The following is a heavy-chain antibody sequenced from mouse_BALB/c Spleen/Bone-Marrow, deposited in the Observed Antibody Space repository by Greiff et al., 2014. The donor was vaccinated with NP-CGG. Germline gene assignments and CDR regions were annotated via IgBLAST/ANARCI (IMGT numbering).Heavy chain of an antibody. Sequence: QVQLKESGPELVKPGASVKISCTGSGYAFSSSWMNWVKQRPGQGLERIGRIYPGDGDTNSNGRFKGKATLTADRSSNTAYMQLSSLTSVVSAVYFCARSAYYGSSYGAMDYWGQGTSVTVSS. D-gene: IGHD1-1*01. CDR1: GYAFSSSW. V-gene: IGHV1-82*01. CDR3: ARSAYYGSSYGAMDY. J-gene: IGHJ4*01. CDR2: IYPGDGDT.